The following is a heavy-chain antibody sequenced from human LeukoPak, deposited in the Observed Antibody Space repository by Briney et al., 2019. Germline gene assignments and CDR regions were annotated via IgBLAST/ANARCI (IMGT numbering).Heavy chain of an antibody. J-gene: IGHJ4*02. CDR1: GFTFSNYA. CDR2: ISGSGGST. Sequence: AGGSLRLSCAASGFTFSNYAMSWVRQASGKGLEWVSDISGSGGSTYYADSVKGRFTISRDNSKNTLYLQMNSLRAEDTAVYYCARDLLSGNSPLDCWGQGTRVTVSS. D-gene: IGHD4-23*01. V-gene: IGHV3-23*01. CDR3: ARDLLSGNSPLDC.